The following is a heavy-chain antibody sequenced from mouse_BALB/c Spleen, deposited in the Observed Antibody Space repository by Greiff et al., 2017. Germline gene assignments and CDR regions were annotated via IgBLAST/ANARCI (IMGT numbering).Heavy chain of an antibody. CDR1: GFNIKDTY. J-gene: IGHJ4*01. CDR3: AREEDYYGYDYYAMDY. Sequence: VQLKESGAELVKPGASVKLSCTASGFNIKDTYMHWVKQRPEQGLEWIGRIDPANGNTKYDPKFQGKATITADTSSNTAYLQLSSLTSEDTAVYYCAREEDYYGYDYYAMDYWGQGTSVTVSS. CDR2: IDPANGNT. D-gene: IGHD1-2*01. V-gene: IGHV14-3*02.